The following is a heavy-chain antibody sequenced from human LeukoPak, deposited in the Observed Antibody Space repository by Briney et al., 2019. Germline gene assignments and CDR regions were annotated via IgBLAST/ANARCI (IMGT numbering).Heavy chain of an antibody. J-gene: IGHJ4*02. V-gene: IGHV1-2*02. CDR1: GYTFTCYY. CDR3: ARGIGAVADLFDY. Sequence: GASVKVSCKASGYTFTCYYMHWVRQAPGQGLEWMGWINPNSGGTNYAQKFQGRVTMTRDTSISTAYMELSRLRSDDTAVYYCARGIGAVADLFDYWGQGTLVTVSS. CDR2: INPNSGGT. D-gene: IGHD6-19*01.